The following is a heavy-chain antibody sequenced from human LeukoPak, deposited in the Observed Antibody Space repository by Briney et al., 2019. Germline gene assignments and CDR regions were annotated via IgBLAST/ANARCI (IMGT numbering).Heavy chain of an antibody. V-gene: IGHV3-23*01. D-gene: IGHD3-10*01. CDR1: GFTFSSYA. Sequence: GGSLRLSCAASGFTFSSYAMSWVRQAPGKGLEWVSAISGSGDSTYYADSVKGRFTISRDNSKNTLYLQMNSLRAEDTAVYYCAKVAVLRETYGMDVWGQGTTVTVSS. CDR2: ISGSGDST. CDR3: AKVAVLRETYGMDV. J-gene: IGHJ6*02.